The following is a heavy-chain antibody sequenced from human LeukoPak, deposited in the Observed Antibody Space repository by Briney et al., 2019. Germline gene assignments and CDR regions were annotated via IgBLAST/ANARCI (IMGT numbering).Heavy chain of an antibody. CDR1: GGSISSYY. J-gene: IGHJ4*02. D-gene: IGHD4-17*01. CDR3: ASFSDYGNAVDY. Sequence: PSETLSLTCTVSGGSISSYYWSWIRQPPGKGLEWIGYIYYSGYTNYNPSLKSRVTISVDTSKNQFSLKLSSVTAADTAVYYCASFSDYGNAVDYWGQGTLVTVSS. CDR2: IYYSGYT. V-gene: IGHV4-59*01.